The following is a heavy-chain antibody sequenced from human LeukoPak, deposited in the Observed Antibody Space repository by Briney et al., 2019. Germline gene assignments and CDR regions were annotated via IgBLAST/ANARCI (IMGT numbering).Heavy chain of an antibody. V-gene: IGHV4-4*02. Sequence: SGTLSLTRAVSRGSISSSNWWSWVRPPPGKGLEWIGEIYHSGSTNYNPSLKSRVTISVDKSKNHFSLKQSSVATADTAVYYCARGGVGYSYVELWYWGQGTLVTVSS. CDR3: ARGGVGYSYVELWY. J-gene: IGHJ4*02. CDR1: RGSISSSNW. D-gene: IGHD5-18*01. CDR2: IYHSGST.